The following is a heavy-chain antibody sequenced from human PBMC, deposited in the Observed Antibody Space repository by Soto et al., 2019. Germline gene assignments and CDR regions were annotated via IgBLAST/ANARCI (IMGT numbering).Heavy chain of an antibody. Sequence: ASVKVSCKASGYTVTSYGFSWVRQAPGQGLEWMGWINTYSGNTDYAQKFQGRVTMTTDTSTSTAYMELRSLRSDDTAVYYCAREEGTYFDYWGQGPRSPSPQ. CDR2: INTYSGNT. CDR3: AREEGTYFDY. V-gene: IGHV1-18*01. D-gene: IGHD3-10*01. J-gene: IGHJ4*02. CDR1: GYTVTSYG.